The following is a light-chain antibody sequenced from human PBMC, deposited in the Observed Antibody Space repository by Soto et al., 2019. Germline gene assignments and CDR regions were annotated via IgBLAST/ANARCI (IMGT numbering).Light chain of an antibody. Sequence: EIVMTQSPATLSVSPGETVTLSCRASQSVNSNLAWYQQKPGQAPRLLIYHASTRATGIPARFSGSGSGTEFTLTISSLQSEDFAVYYCQQRSNWPWTFGQGTKVEIK. CDR2: HAS. J-gene: IGKJ1*01. CDR3: QQRSNWPWT. V-gene: IGKV3D-15*01. CDR1: QSVNSN.